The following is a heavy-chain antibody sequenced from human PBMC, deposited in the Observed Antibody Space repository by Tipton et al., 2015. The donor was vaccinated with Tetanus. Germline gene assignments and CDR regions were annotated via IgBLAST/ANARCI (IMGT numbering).Heavy chain of an antibody. V-gene: IGHV3-30*18. D-gene: IGHD3-22*01. CDR3: AKGTYYYDSSGYYPGI. CDR1: GFTFSAYW. J-gene: IGHJ4*02. Sequence: SLRLSCAASGFTFSAYWMSWVRQAPGKGLEWVAVIPYDGSNKYYADSVKGRFTISRDNSKNTLYLQMNSLRAEDTAVYYCAKGTYYYDSSGYYPGIWGQGTLVTVSS. CDR2: IPYDGSNK.